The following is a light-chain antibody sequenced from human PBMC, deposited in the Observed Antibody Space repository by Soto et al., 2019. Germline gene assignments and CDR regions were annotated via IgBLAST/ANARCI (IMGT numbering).Light chain of an antibody. CDR3: QHYNSYSEA. CDR1: QTISSW. V-gene: IGKV1-5*03. J-gene: IGKJ1*01. CDR2: KAS. Sequence: DIQMTQSPSTLSGSVGDRVTITCRASQTISSWLAWYQQKPGKAPKLRIYKASTLKSGVPSRFSGSGSGTEFTLTISSLQPDDFPTYYCQHYNSYSEAFGQGTKVELK.